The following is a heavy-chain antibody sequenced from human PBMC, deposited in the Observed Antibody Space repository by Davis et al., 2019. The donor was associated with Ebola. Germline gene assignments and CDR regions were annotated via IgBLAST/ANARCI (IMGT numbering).Heavy chain of an antibody. CDR3: AKGAHFTIFGVVMYSYGMDV. D-gene: IGHD3-3*01. CDR2: ISAYNGNT. CDR1: GYTFTSYG. J-gene: IGHJ6*02. V-gene: IGHV1-18*01. Sequence: ASVKVSCKASGYTFTSYGISWVRQAPGQGLEWMGWISAYNGNTNYAQKLQGRVTMTTDTSTSTAYMELRSLRSDDTALYYCAKGAHFTIFGVVMYSYGMDVWGQGTTVTVSS.